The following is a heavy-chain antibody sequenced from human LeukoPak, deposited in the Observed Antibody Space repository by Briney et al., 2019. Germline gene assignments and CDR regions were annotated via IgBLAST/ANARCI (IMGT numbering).Heavy chain of an antibody. CDR1: GFTFSSYS. CDR3: TTQTPY. Sequence: GGSLRLSCAASGFTFSSYSMNWVRPAPGKGLEWVGRIKSKIDGGTAEYAAPVKGRFTISRDDSKNTLYLQMNSLKTEDTAVYYCTTQTPYWGHGTLVTVSS. J-gene: IGHJ4*01. V-gene: IGHV3-15*01. CDR2: IKSKIDGGTA.